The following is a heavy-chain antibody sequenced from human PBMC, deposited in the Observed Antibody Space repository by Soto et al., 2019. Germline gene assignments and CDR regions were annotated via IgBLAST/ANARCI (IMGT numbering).Heavy chain of an antibody. CDR2: IYHSGST. J-gene: IGHJ4*02. CDR1: GGSISSSNW. V-gene: IGHV4-4*02. CDR3: ARAAMGGSSWPFDY. D-gene: IGHD6-13*01. Sequence: QVQLQESGPGLVKPSGTLSLTCAVSGGSISSSNWWSWVRQPPGKGLEWIGEIYHSGSTNYNPSRQRRSPIPVDKSKNQFSLKLSSVTAADTAVYYCARAAMGGSSWPFDYWGQGTLVTVSS.